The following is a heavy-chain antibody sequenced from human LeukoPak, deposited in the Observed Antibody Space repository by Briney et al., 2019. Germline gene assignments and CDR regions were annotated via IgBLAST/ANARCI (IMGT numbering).Heavy chain of an antibody. CDR1: GGPISSGRYY. D-gene: IGHD6-13*01. CDR3: ARTKEYSSSWYEDYYRAV. Sequence: SQTLPLTCSVSGGPISSGRYYWSWFRQPAGEGLEWIGRIYTRWSTTYIPHPKSRVAISVDTSKNQCSLTLSSVTAADTAVYYCARTKEYSSSWYEDYYRAVCGKGTTVTVSS. CDR2: IYTRWST. J-gene: IGHJ6*03. V-gene: IGHV4-61*02.